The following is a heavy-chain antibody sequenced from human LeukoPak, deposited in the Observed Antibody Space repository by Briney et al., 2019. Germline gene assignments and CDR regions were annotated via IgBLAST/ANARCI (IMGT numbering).Heavy chain of an antibody. D-gene: IGHD4-11*01. J-gene: IGHJ4*02. CDR2: LSGSGGAT. V-gene: IGHV3-23*01. CDR1: GFTFSSYA. Sequence: PGGSLRLSCAASGFTFSSYAMNWVRQAPGKGLEWVSGLSGSGGATYYVDSVKGRFTISRDNSKNTLYLQMNSLRAEDTAVYYCARATATVSTELDYWGQGTLVTVSS. CDR3: ARATATVSTELDY.